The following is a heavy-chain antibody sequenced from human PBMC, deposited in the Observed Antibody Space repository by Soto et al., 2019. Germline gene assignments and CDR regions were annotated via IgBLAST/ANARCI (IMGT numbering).Heavy chain of an antibody. D-gene: IGHD1-7*01. J-gene: IGHJ6*02. Sequence: ASVKVSCKASGYTFTSYGISWVRQAPGQGLEWMGWISAYNGNTNYAQKLQGRVTMTTDTSTSTAYMELRSLRSDDTAVYYCARDRGNGWNYPPNYYYYYYGMDVWGQGTTVTVSS. CDR1: GYTFTSYG. CDR3: ARDRGNGWNYPPNYYYYYYGMDV. CDR2: ISAYNGNT. V-gene: IGHV1-18*01.